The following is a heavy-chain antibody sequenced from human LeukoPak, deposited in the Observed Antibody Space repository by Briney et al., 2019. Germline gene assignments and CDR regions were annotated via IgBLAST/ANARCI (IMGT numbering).Heavy chain of an antibody. CDR2: IYYSGST. J-gene: IGHJ4*02. Sequence: SETLSLTCTVSGGSVISSSYYWGWIRQAPGKGLEWIGSIYYSGSTKTNPSLKSRVTISVDTSKNQFSLRLSSVTAADTAVYYCARAYGDPAAKDCWGQGTLVTVYS. D-gene: IGHD2-2*01. CDR3: ARAYGDPAAKDC. V-gene: IGHV4-39*02. CDR1: GGSVISSSYY.